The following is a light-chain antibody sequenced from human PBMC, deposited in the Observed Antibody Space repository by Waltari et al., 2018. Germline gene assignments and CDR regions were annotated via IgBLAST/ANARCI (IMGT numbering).Light chain of an antibody. CDR1: QSVSTY. J-gene: IGKJ1*01. CDR2: AAS. V-gene: IGKV1-8*01. CDR3: QQYYDYQRS. Sequence: AIQMTQSPSSLSASTGDRVTIPCRASQSVSTYLAWYQQKPGKAPKLLIYAASTLQRGVPLRFSGSGSGTDFTLSISCLQSEDFATYYCQQYYDYQRSFGQGTKVEIK.